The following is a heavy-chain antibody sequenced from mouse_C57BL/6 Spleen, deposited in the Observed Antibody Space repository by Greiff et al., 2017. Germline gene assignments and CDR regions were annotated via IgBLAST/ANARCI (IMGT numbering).Heavy chain of an antibody. CDR3: ARDYDYAGFAY. CDR2: IYPGDGDT. J-gene: IGHJ3*01. D-gene: IGHD2-4*01. Sequence: QVHVKQSGAELVKPGASVKISCKASGYAFSSYWMNWVKQRPGKGLECIGQIYPGDGDTNYNGKFKGKATLTADKSSSTAYMQLSSLTSEDSAVYFCARDYDYAGFAYWGQGTLVTVSA. CDR1: GYAFSSYW. V-gene: IGHV1-80*01.